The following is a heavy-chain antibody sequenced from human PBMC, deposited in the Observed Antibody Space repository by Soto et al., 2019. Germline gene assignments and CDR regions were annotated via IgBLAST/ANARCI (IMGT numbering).Heavy chain of an antibody. CDR2: INAGNGNT. Sequence: ASVKVSCKASGYTFTSYAMHWVRQAPGQRLEWMGWINAGNGNTKYSQKFQGRVTITRDTSASTAYMELSSLRSEDTAVYYCARVWGAAAPFDYSGQGTLVTVSS. CDR1: GYTFTSYA. CDR3: ARVWGAAAPFDY. V-gene: IGHV1-3*01. D-gene: IGHD6-13*01. J-gene: IGHJ4*02.